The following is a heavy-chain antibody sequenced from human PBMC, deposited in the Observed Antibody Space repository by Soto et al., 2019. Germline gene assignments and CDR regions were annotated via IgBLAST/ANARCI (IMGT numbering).Heavy chain of an antibody. CDR2: IYYSGST. D-gene: IGHD6-13*01. V-gene: IGHV4-31*03. Sequence: QVQLQESGPGLVKPSQTLSLTCTVSGGSISSDGYYWTWIRQHPEKGLEWIGYIYYSGSTYYNPYLHRRVTISRDTSQNQFSLNLSSVTAADTAVYSCARLYASSWYVDYWGQGTLVTVSS. CDR3: ARLYASSWYVDY. J-gene: IGHJ4*02. CDR1: GGSISSDGYY.